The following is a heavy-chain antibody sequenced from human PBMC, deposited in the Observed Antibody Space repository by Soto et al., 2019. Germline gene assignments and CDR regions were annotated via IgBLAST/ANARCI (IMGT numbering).Heavy chain of an antibody. V-gene: IGHV4-34*01. CDR2: INHSGST. CDR1: GGSFSGYY. Sequence: SETLSLTCAVYGGSFSGYYWSWIRQPPGKGLEWIGEINHSGSTNYNPSLKSRVTISVDTSKNQFSLKLSSVTAADTAVYYCAREVARYSNYDPGEFYYYYGMDVWGQGTTVTVSS. D-gene: IGHD4-4*01. J-gene: IGHJ6*02. CDR3: AREVARYSNYDPGEFYYYYGMDV.